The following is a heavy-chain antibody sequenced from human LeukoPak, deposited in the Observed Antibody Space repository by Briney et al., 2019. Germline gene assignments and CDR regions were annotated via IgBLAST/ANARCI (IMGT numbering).Heavy chain of an antibody. J-gene: IGHJ4*02. CDR3: AKVRGPARYSGSSGGFDY. CDR2: ISSSSSTI. Sequence: GGSLRLSCAASGFTFSSYSMNWVRQAPGKGLEWVSYISSSSSTIYYADSVKGRFTISRDNAKNSLYLQMNSLRAEDTAVYYCAKVRGPARYSGSSGGFDYWGQGTLVTVSS. D-gene: IGHD1-26*01. V-gene: IGHV3-48*04. CDR1: GFTFSSYS.